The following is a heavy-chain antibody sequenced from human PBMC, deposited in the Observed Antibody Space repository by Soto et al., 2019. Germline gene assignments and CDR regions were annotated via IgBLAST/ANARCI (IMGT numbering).Heavy chain of an antibody. D-gene: IGHD1-7*01. Sequence: GASVKVSCKVSGYTLTELSMHWVRQAPGKGLEWMGGFDPEDGETIYAQKFQGRVTMTEDTSTDTAYMELSSLRSEDTAAYYRATAPRWNYVLYFDYWGQGTLVTVSS. CDR2: FDPEDGET. J-gene: IGHJ4*02. CDR1: GYTLTELS. V-gene: IGHV1-24*01. CDR3: ATAPRWNYVLYFDY.